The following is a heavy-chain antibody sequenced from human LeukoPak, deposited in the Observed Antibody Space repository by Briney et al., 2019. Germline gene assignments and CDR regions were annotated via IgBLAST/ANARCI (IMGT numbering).Heavy chain of an antibody. Sequence: GGSRRLSCAASGFTFSSYAMSWVRQAPGKGLEWVSAISGSGGSTYYADSVKGRFTISRDNSKNTLYLQMNSLRAEDTAVYYCAKGDMIVVVPTDYWGQGTLVTVSS. CDR1: GFTFSSYA. J-gene: IGHJ4*02. V-gene: IGHV3-23*01. CDR3: AKGDMIVVVPTDY. CDR2: ISGSGGST. D-gene: IGHD3-22*01.